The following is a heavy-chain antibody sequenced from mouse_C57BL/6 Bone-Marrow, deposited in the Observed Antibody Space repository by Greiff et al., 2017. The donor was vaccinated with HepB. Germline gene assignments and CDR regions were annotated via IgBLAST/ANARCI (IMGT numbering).Heavy chain of an antibody. J-gene: IGHJ2*01. CDR2: IHPNSGST. CDR3: ARPPYDGSFDY. V-gene: IGHV1-64*01. CDR1: GYTFTSYW. Sequence: VQLQQPGAELVKPGASVKLSCKASGYTFTSYWMHWVKQRPGQGLEWIGMIHPNSGSTNYNEKFKSKATLTVDKSSSTAYMQLSSLTSEDSAVYYCARPPYDGSFDYWGQGTTLTVSS. D-gene: IGHD1-1*01.